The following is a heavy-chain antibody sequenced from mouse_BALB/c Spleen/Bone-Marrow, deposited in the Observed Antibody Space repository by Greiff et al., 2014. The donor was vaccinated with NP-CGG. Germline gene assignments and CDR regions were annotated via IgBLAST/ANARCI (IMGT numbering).Heavy chain of an antibody. Sequence: QVQLQQSGPELVRPGVSVKISCKGSGYTFTDYAMHWVKQSHAKSLEWIGAISTYSGNTNYNQKFKGKATMTVDKSSSTAYMELARLTSEDSAIYYCARSYYGNYYAMDYWGQGTSVTVSS. J-gene: IGHJ4*01. V-gene: IGHV1-67*01. CDR1: GYTFTDYA. D-gene: IGHD1-1*01. CDR2: ISTYSGNT. CDR3: ARSYYGNYYAMDY.